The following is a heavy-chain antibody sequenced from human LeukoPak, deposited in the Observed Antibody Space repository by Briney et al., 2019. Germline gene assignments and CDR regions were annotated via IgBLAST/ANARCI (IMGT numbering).Heavy chain of an antibody. CDR3: ARDQRAVAGFDAFDI. Sequence: GGSMRHSCAPPVFTPSSSWTRWGRQALGERLGWVAHIKQEGGEKDCVDSVKGRFTSSIDNARNSLYMQMNSLRAEETAVYYCARDQRAVAGFDAFDIWGQGTRVTASS. J-gene: IGHJ3*02. D-gene: IGHD6-19*01. V-gene: IGHV3-7*04. CDR2: IKQEGGEK. CDR1: VFTPSSSW.